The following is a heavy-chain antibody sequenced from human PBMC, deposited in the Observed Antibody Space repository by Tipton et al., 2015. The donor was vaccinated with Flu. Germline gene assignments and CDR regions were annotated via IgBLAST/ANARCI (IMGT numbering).Heavy chain of an antibody. CDR2: VYYTGGT. J-gene: IGHJ6*02. CDR3: ARQGMPGLDV. CDR1: GGSIGVTTYY. Sequence: TLSLTCTVSGGSIGVTTYYWGWIRQPPGKGLEYIGSVYYTGGTYFNPSLKSRVTVSIDTSKKQFSLKLSSVTAADTALYYCARQGMPGLDVWGQGTTVTVSS. D-gene: IGHD2-2*01. V-gene: IGHV4-39*01.